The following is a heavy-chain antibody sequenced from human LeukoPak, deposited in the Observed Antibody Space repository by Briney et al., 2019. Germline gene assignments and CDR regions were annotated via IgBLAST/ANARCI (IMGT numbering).Heavy chain of an antibody. CDR2: INPSGGST. D-gene: IGHD2-15*01. V-gene: IGHV1-46*01. CDR1: GYTFTSYY. Sequence: ASVKVSCKASGYTFTSYYMHWVRQAPGQGLEWMGIINPSGGSTSYAQKFQGRVTMTRDMSTSTVYMVLSSLRSEDTAVYYCARDRPSATWIGYFDIWGQGTMVTVSS. J-gene: IGHJ3*02. CDR3: ARDRPSATWIGYFDI.